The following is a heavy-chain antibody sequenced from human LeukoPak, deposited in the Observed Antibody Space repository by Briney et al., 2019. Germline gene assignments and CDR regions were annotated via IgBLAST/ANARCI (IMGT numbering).Heavy chain of an antibody. CDR3: ARRYGSGSYYLPFGYYYYMDV. CDR2: INHSGST. Sequence: SETLSLTCTVSGGSISSSSYYWGWIRQPPGKGLEWIGEINHSGSTNYNPSLKSRVTISVDTSKNQFSLKLSSVTAADTAVYYCARRYGSGSYYLPFGYYYYMDVWGKGTTVTISS. V-gene: IGHV4-39*07. CDR1: GGSISSSSYY. J-gene: IGHJ6*03. D-gene: IGHD3-10*01.